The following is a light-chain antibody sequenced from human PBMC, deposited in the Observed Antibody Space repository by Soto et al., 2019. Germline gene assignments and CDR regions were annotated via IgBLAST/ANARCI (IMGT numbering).Light chain of an antibody. J-gene: IGLJ3*02. V-gene: IGLV2-14*01. Sequence: QSALTQPASVSASPGQSITISCTGSSSDVGGFNYVSWYQHHPGKAPKVMIHEVSNRPSGVSTRFSGSKSGNTASLTISGLQAEDEADYYCISYTISNTWVFGGGTKVTVL. CDR3: ISYTISNTWV. CDR1: SSDVGGFNY. CDR2: EVS.